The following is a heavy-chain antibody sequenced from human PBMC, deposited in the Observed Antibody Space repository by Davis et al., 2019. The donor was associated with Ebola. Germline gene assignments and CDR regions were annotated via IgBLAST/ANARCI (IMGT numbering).Heavy chain of an antibody. CDR3: AGSSWYKPGGY. CDR1: GGSISSYY. Sequence: GSLRLSCTVPGGSISSYYWSWIRQPPGKGLEWIGYIYYSGSTNYNPSLKSRVTISVDTSKNQFSLKLSSVTAADTAVYYCAGSSWYKPGGYWGQGTLVTVSS. CDR2: IYYSGST. J-gene: IGHJ4*02. D-gene: IGHD6-13*01. V-gene: IGHV4-59*01.